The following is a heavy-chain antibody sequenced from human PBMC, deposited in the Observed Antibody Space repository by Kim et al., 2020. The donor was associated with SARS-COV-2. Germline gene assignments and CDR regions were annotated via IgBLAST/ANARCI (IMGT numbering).Heavy chain of an antibody. D-gene: IGHD1-1*01. CDR2: IKPDGSEN. CDR3: ARGGSWTFDG. J-gene: IGHJ4*02. Sequence: GGSLRLSCAASGFTFGDFWMNWVRRAPGKELEFVASIKPDGSENFYADSVKGRFTIARDNGKNSLYLQMNSLRADDTAVYHCARGGSWTFDGWGRGTLVT. CDR1: GFTFGDFW. V-gene: IGHV3-7*01.